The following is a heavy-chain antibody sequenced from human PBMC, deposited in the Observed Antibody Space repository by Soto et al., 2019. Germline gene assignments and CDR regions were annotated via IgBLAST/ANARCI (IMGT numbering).Heavy chain of an antibody. CDR1: GYTFTSYG. CDR2: ISAYNGNT. Sequence: ASVKVSCKASGYTFTSYGISWVRQAPGQGLEWMGWISAYNGNTNYAQKLQGRVTMTTDTSTRTAYMELRSLGSDDTAEYYCARGPDYDDMGYWGQGTLVTVSS. D-gene: IGHD3-22*01. J-gene: IGHJ4*02. V-gene: IGHV1-18*01. CDR3: ARGPDYDDMGY.